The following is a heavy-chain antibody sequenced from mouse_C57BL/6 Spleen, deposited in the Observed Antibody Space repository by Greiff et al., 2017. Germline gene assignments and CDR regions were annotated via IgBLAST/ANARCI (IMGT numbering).Heavy chain of an antibody. CDR3: ARSGLPAYAMDY. CDR1: GYAFSSYW. Sequence: QVQLKESGAELVKPGASVKISCKASGYAFSSYWMNWVKQRPGKGLEWIGKIYPGDGDTNYNGKFKCKATLTADKTSSTADMPLSSRTSEESAVYFCARSGLPAYAMDYWGQGTSVTVSS. J-gene: IGHJ4*01. D-gene: IGHD3-1*01. V-gene: IGHV1-80*01. CDR2: IYPGDGDT.